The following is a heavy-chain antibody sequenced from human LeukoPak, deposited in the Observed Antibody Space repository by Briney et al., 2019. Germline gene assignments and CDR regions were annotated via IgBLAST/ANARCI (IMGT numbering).Heavy chain of an antibody. D-gene: IGHD2-2*01. CDR2: ISSSSSTI. Sequence: GGSLRLSCAASGFTFSSYSMNWVRQAPGKGLEWVSYISSSSSTIYYADSVKGRFTISRDNAKNSLYLQMNSLRAEDTAVYYCAKGLGRVVPAASFDYWGQGTLVTVSS. CDR1: GFTFSSYS. J-gene: IGHJ4*02. CDR3: AKGLGRVVPAASFDY. V-gene: IGHV3-48*04.